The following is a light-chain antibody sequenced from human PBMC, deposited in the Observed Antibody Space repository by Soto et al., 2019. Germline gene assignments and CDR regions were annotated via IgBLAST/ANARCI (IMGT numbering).Light chain of an antibody. V-gene: IGKV1-5*01. Sequence: DIQMTQSPSTLSASVGVRITITCRASQSVSRRLAWYQQKPGKALKLLIYDASSLDSGVPSRFSGRRSGTEFTLTISSLQPDDCATYYCHTYNTYSLHTFGQGTKVDIK. J-gene: IGKJ2*01. CDR2: DAS. CDR1: QSVSRR. CDR3: HTYNTYSLHT.